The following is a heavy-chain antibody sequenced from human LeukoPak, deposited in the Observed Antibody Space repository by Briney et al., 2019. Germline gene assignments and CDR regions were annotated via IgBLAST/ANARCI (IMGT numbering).Heavy chain of an antibody. D-gene: IGHD2-2*01. V-gene: IGHV3-9*03. CDR3: AKADCSSTICSFDY. CDR2: ISWNSGSI. CDR1: GFTFDDYA. Sequence: GGSLRLSCAASGFTFDDYAMHWVRQVPGKGLEWVSGISWNSGSIGYADSVKGRFTISRDNAKNSLYLQMNSLRAGDMALYYCAKADCSSTICSFDYWGQGTLVTVSS. J-gene: IGHJ4*02.